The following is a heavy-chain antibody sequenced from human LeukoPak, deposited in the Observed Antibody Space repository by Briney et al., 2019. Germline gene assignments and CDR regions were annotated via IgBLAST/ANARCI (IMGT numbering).Heavy chain of an antibody. CDR1: GFTFSSYW. CDR3: ASLSYSSGWYWAY. V-gene: IGHV3-7*02. Sequence: PGGSLRLSCAASGFTFSSYWMSWVRQAPGKGLEWVANIKQDRSEKYYVDSVKGRFTISRDNAKNSLYLQMNSLRAEDTAVYYCASLSYSSGWYWAYWGQGTLVTVSS. CDR2: IKQDRSEK. D-gene: IGHD6-19*01. J-gene: IGHJ4*02.